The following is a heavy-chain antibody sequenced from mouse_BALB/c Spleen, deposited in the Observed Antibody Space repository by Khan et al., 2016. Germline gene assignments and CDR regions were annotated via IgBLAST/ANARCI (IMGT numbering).Heavy chain of an antibody. CDR1: GYIFTKYG. CDR3: ARPDN. V-gene: IGHV9-3-1*01. J-gene: IGHJ2*01. Sequence: QIQLVQSGPELKKPGETVRISCKASGYIFTKYGMNWVTQVPGKGLKWMGWINTYTGEAAYADDFKGRFAFSLETSASTPYLQINNLKNEDTAIYFCARPDNWGQGTTLTVSS. CDR2: INTYTGEA.